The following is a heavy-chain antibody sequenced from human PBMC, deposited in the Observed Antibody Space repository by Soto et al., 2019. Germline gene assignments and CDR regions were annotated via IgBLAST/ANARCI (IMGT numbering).Heavy chain of an antibody. CDR2: ISAYNGNT. CDR3: AGVYGEELHPEY. D-gene: IGHD1-26*01. J-gene: IGHJ4*02. CDR1: GYTFTSYG. Sequence: QVPLVQSGAEVKKPGASVKVSCKASGYTFTSYGISWVRQAPGQGLEWMGWISAYNGNTNYAQKLQGRVTMTTDTATSPAYRELRSLTSDDTAVYYCAGVYGEELHPEYWGQGTLVTVSS. V-gene: IGHV1-18*01.